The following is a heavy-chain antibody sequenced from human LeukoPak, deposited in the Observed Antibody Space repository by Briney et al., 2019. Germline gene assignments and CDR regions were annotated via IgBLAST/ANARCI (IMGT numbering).Heavy chain of an antibody. D-gene: IGHD1-26*01. Sequence: PGGSLRLSCAASGFTFSNYWVDWVRQAPGKGLVWVSLVKSDGTSTTYADSVKGRFTISRDNAHNMVYLQMNSLRDEDTAVYYCARDRWEYGGDAFDVWGHGTMVTVSS. J-gene: IGHJ3*01. V-gene: IGHV3-74*01. CDR1: GFTFSNYW. CDR3: ARDRWEYGGDAFDV. CDR2: VKSDGTST.